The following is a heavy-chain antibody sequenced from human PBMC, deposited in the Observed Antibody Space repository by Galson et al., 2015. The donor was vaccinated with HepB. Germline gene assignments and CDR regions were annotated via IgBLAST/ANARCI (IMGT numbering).Heavy chain of an antibody. CDR1: GFTFSRYG. Sequence: SLRLSCAASGFTFSRYGMHWVRQAPGEGLEWVALMSYDEINKYYAESVKGRFTIARDNSKNTLYLQMNSLRPEDTAVYYCARSPNYCNSASRYSDYWGQGTLVTVSS. CDR2: MSYDEINK. CDR3: ARSPNYCNSASRYSDY. V-gene: IGHV3-30*03. D-gene: IGHD2-2*01. J-gene: IGHJ4*02.